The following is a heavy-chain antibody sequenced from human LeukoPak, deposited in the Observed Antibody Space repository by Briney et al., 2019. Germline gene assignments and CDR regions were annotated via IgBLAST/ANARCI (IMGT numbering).Heavy chain of an antibody. J-gene: IGHJ4*02. CDR1: GFTFSYHW. CDR2: IKNDGAVK. CDR3: AKDSYSKGDF. Sequence: GGSLRLSCAASGFTFSYHWMTWVRQAPGKGLEWVANIKNDGAVKNYVDSVKGRFTISRDNAKNSLYLQMNGLRAEDTAVYYCAKDSYSKGDFWGQGVLVTVSS. V-gene: IGHV3-7*01. D-gene: IGHD6-13*01.